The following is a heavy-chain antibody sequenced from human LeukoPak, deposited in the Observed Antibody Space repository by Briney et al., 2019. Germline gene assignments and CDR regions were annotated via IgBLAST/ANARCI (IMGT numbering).Heavy chain of an antibody. CDR2: IYYSGST. D-gene: IGHD5-18*01. J-gene: IGHJ3*02. Sequence: SETLSLTCTVSGGSISSGDYYWSWIRQPPGKGLEWIGYIYYSGSTYYNPSLKSRVTISVDTSKNQFSLKLSSVTAADTAVYYCAKTYSYGLDAFDIWGQGTMVTVSS. CDR1: GGSISSGDYY. V-gene: IGHV4-30-4*01. CDR3: AKTYSYGLDAFDI.